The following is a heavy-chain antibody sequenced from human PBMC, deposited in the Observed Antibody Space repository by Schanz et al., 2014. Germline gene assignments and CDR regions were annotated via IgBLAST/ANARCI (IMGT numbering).Heavy chain of an antibody. CDR2: ISSSGSYI. CDR1: GFAFSVYG. D-gene: IGHD4-17*01. J-gene: IGHJ4*02. Sequence: VQMVESGGGVVQPGRSLRLSCAASGFAFSVYGMHWVRQAPGKGLEWVSSISSSGSYIYYADSVKGRFSISRDNAKNSLFLQMNSLRAEDTAVYYCARPRFDYGEVDYWGQGTLVTVSS. V-gene: IGHV3-21*01. CDR3: ARPRFDYGEVDY.